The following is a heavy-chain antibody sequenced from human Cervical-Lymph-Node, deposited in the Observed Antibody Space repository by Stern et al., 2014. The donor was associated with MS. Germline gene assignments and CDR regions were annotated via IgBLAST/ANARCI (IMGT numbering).Heavy chain of an antibody. CDR2: ISYDGSHK. J-gene: IGHJ6*02. V-gene: IGHV3-30*03. CDR3: ARRLGYFSGGSCRHYYYGMDV. D-gene: IGHD2-15*01. CDR1: GFTFSSYG. Sequence: QVQLVQSGGGVVQPGRSLRLSCAASGFTFSSYGMHWVRQAPGKGLEWVAVISYDGSHKCYADSVKGRFPISRDNAKNTLYLQMNSLRAEDTAVYYCARRLGYFSGGSCRHYYYGMDVWGQGTTVTVSS.